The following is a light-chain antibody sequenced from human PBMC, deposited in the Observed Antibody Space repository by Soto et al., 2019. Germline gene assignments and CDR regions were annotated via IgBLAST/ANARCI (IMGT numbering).Light chain of an antibody. CDR1: QSVSSN. J-gene: IGKJ5*01. CDR2: GAS. Sequence: TVMTQSPATLSVSPGERATLSCRASQSVSSNLAWYQQKPGQAPRLLIYGASTRATGIPARFSGSGSGTEFILTISYLQPEDFAVYYCQQYNNWPPITFGQGTRLEIK. V-gene: IGKV3-15*01. CDR3: QQYNNWPPIT.